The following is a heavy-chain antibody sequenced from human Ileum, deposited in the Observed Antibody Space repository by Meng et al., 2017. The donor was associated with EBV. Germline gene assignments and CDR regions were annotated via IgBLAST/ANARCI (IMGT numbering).Heavy chain of an antibody. CDR3: ARNVPGTSAYYD. CDR1: GYSLSSTNW. J-gene: IGHJ4*02. V-gene: IGHV4-28*01. Sequence: VLLPGSGPGLVKHSYTPSLTCAVSGYSLSSTNWWGWIRQPPGKGLEWIGYIYYSGSTSYNPSLKSRVTMSVDTSKNQFSLNLNSVTAVDTAVYYCARNVPGTSAYYDWGQGTLVTVS. D-gene: IGHD3-22*01. CDR2: IYYSGST.